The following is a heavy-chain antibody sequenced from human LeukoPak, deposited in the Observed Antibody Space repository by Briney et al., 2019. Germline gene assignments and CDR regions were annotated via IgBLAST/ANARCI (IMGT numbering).Heavy chain of an antibody. J-gene: IGHJ6*03. V-gene: IGHV4-59*01. Sequence: SETLSLTCTVSGGSISSYYWSWIRQPPGKGLEWIGYIYYSGSTNYNPSLKSRVTISVDTSKNQFSLKLSSVTAADTAVYYCARVSGHPPDSTVTTPYYYYYMDVWGKGTTVTVSS. D-gene: IGHD4-17*01. CDR2: IYYSGST. CDR1: GGSISSYY. CDR3: ARVSGHPPDSTVTTPYYYYYMDV.